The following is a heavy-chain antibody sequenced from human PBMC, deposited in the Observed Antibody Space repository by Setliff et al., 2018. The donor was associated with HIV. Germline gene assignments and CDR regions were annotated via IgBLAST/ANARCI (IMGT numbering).Heavy chain of an antibody. CDR1: GGSFSGYY. Sequence: PSETLSLTCAVYGGSFSGYYWSWIRQPPGKGLEWIGEINHSGRTNYNPSLKSRVTISVDTSKNQFSLKLSSVTAADTAVYYCARLQIYYFDYWGQGTLVTVSS. V-gene: IGHV4-34*01. CDR2: INHSGRT. J-gene: IGHJ4*02. CDR3: ARLQIYYFDY.